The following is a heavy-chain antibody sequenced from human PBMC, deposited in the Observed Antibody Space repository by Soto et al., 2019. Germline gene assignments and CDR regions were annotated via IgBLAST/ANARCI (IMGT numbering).Heavy chain of an antibody. CDR3: ARVAEQQLVTYYYYGMDV. CDR2: INHSGST. V-gene: IGHV4-34*01. J-gene: IGHJ6*02. Sequence: SETLSLTCAVYGGSFSGYYWSWIRQPPGKGLEWIGEINHSGSTNYNPPLKSRVTISVDTSKNQFSLKLSSVTAADTAVYYCARVAEQQLVTYYYYGMDVWGQGTTVTVSS. CDR1: GGSFSGYY. D-gene: IGHD6-13*01.